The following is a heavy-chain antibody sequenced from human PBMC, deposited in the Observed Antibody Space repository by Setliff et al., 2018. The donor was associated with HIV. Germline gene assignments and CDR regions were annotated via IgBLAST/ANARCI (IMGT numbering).Heavy chain of an antibody. D-gene: IGHD4-17*01. CDR1: GGTFTT. CDR2: VIPMYNTE. J-gene: IGHJ4*02. Sequence: SVKVSCKASGGTFTTITWVRQAPGQGLEWMGGVIPMYNTETYAQKFQDRITITTDESTSTSYMELRSLRSEDTALYYCARFRDSGGPYYFDYWGQGTLVTVSS. CDR3: ARFRDSGGPYYFDY. V-gene: IGHV1-69*05.